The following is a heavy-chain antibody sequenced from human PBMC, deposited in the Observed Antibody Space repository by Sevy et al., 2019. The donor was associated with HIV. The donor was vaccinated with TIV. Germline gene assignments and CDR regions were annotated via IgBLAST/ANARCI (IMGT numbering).Heavy chain of an antibody. CDR2: ISGSGGRT. CDR3: AGIFGDLFDY. CDR1: GFTFSSYA. V-gene: IGHV3-23*01. J-gene: IGHJ4*02. D-gene: IGHD3-3*01. Sequence: GGSLRLSCAASGFTFSSYAMSWVRQAPGKGLEWVSEISGSGGRTYYADSVKGRFTISRDNSKNTLYLQMNSLRAEDTAVYYCAGIFGDLFDYWGQGTLVTVSS.